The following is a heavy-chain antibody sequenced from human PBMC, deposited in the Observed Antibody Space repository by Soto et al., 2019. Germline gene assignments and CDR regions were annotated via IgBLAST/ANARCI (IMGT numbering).Heavy chain of an antibody. D-gene: IGHD3-9*01. V-gene: IGHV1-69*13. CDR1: GGTFSSYA. J-gene: IGHJ6*02. CDR3: VRDHYDILTGYSNYYGMDV. CDR2: IIPIFGTA. Sequence: GASVKVSCKASGGTFSSYAISWVRQAPGQGLEWMGGIIPIFGTANYAQKFQGRVTITADESTSTAYMELSSLRSEDTAVYYCVRDHYDILTGYSNYYGMDVWGQGTTVTVS.